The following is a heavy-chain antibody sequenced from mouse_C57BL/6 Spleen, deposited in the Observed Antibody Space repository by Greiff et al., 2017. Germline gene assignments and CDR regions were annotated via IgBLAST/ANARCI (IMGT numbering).Heavy chain of an antibody. CDR3: ARDAPDYYGNYLSYWYFDV. Sequence: EVKLVESGGGLVQSGRSLRLSCATSGFTFSDFYMEWVRQAPGKGLEWIAASRNKANDYTTEYSASVKGRFIASRDTSQSILYLQMNALRADDTAIYYCARDAPDYYGNYLSYWYFDVWGTGTTVTVSS. D-gene: IGHD2-1*01. V-gene: IGHV7-1*01. J-gene: IGHJ1*03. CDR2: SRNKANDYTT. CDR1: GFTFSDFY.